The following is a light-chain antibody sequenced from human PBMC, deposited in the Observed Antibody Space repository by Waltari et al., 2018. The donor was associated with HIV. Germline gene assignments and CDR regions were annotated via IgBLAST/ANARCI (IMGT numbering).Light chain of an antibody. V-gene: IGKV3-20*01. CDR1: QSINSNY. Sequence: ELVLTQSPGTLYLSPGESATLSCKTSQSINSNYFAWYQQKLGQAPKLLIYGASNRATGIPDRFSGSGSGTEFTLTISRLEPEDFAMYYCQQYTDSPLTFGGGTRVEI. CDR2: GAS. CDR3: QQYTDSPLT. J-gene: IGKJ4*01.